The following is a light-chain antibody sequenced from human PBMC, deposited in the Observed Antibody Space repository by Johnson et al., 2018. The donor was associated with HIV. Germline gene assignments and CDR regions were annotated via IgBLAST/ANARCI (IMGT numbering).Light chain of an antibody. J-gene: IGLJ1*01. CDR1: SSNIENNY. Sequence: QSVLTQPPSVSAAPGQRVTISCSGNSSNIENNYVSWYQQFPERAPKLLIYDNTKRPSGIPDRFSGSKSDTSATLAITGLQTGDQADYYSGTWDSRLTAYVFGTGTKVTV. CDR2: DNT. CDR3: GTWDSRLTAYV. V-gene: IGLV1-51*01.